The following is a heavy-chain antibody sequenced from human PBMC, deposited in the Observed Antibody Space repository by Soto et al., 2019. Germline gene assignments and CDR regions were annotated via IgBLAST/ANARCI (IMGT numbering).Heavy chain of an antibody. D-gene: IGHD2-21*01. Sequence: EVQLVESGGGLVQPGRSLRLSCAASGFSFENFAMHWVRQPPGQGLEWVSGISWNGDKIDYADSVKGRFTISRDNAKKSLYLQLNSLRAEDTALYHCIKGDWLDMWGQGTMVTVSS. CDR3: IKGDWLDM. CDR1: GFSFENFA. CDR2: ISWNGDKI. J-gene: IGHJ3*02. V-gene: IGHV3-9*01.